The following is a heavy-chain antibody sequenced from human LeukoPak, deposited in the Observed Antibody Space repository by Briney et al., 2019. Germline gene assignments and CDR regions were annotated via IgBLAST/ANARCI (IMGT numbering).Heavy chain of an antibody. J-gene: IGHJ4*02. Sequence: SETLSLTCAVYGGSFSGYYWSWIRQPAGKGLEWIGRIYTSGSTNYNPSLKSRVTISVDTSKNQFSLKLTSVPAADTAVYYCARTPALAPPDYWGQGTLVTVSS. CDR3: ARTPALAPPDY. CDR1: GGSFSGYY. V-gene: IGHV4-59*10. CDR2: IYTSGST. D-gene: IGHD3-3*02.